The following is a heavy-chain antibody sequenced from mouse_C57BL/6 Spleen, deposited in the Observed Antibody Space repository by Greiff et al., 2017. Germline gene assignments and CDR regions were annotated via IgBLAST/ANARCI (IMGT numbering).Heavy chain of an antibody. J-gene: IGHJ2*01. CDR2: ISYDGSN. Sequence: EVQLQESGPGLVKPSQSLSLTCSVTGYSITSGYYWNWIRQFPGNKLEWMGYISYDGSNNYNPSLKNRISITRDTSKNQFFLKLNSVTTEDTATYYCARDYYGSYCDYWGQGTTLTVSS. D-gene: IGHD1-1*01. V-gene: IGHV3-6*01. CDR3: ARDYYGSYCDY. CDR1: GYSITSGYY.